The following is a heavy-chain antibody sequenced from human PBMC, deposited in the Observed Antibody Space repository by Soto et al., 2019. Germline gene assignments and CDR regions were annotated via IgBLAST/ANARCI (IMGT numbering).Heavy chain of an antibody. CDR1: GFTFSSNW. Sequence: EVQLVESGGGLVQPGGSLRLSCAASGFTFSSNWMNWVRQAPGKGLEWVATIKPDGSEQDYVESVKGRFTISRDNARNSLYLQMNSLRAEDKAVYYCVRVPWTAAASWGQGTLVTVSS. CDR2: IKPDGSEQ. J-gene: IGHJ5*02. V-gene: IGHV3-7*01. D-gene: IGHD6-13*01. CDR3: VRVPWTAAAS.